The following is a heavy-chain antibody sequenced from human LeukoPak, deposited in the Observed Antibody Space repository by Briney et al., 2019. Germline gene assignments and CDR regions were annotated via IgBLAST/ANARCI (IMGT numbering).Heavy chain of an antibody. CDR3: ARHYDFWSGMYFDY. CDR2: IYYSGST. J-gene: IGHJ4*02. V-gene: IGHV4-59*08. CDR1: GGSISSYY. D-gene: IGHD3-3*01. Sequence: SETLSLTCTVSGGSISSYYWSWIRQPPGKGLEWIGYIYYSGSTNYNPSLKGRVTISVDTSKNQFSLKLSSVTAADTAVYYCARHYDFWSGMYFDYWGQGTLVTVSS.